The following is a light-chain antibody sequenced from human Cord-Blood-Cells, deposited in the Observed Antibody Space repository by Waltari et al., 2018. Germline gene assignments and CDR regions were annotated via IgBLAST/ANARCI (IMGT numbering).Light chain of an antibody. Sequence: QSALTQPASVSGSSGQSITISRPGTSSDVGGYNYLSWYQQHPVKAPNINIYDVSNRPSGVSNRVSGSNSGNTAYLTISGLQAEDEADYYCSSYTSSSTVVFGGGTKLTVL. V-gene: IGLV2-14*01. CDR2: DVS. CDR3: SSYTSSSTVV. CDR1: SSDVGGYNY. J-gene: IGLJ2*01.